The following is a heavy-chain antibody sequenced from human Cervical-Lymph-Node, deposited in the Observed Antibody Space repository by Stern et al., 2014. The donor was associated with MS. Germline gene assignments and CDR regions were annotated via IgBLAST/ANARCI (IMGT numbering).Heavy chain of an antibody. Sequence: MQLVESGADVKEPGASVTVSCKASGYTFTNYGVNWVRQAPGQGLEWMGWISGHNDNTKYAQRFQGRLTMTTDASTSTAYMELRSLRADDTAVYYCAREGYSSSPSMPTALTYSDYWGQGTLVIVSS. CDR1: GYTFTNYG. J-gene: IGHJ4*02. CDR3: AREGYSSSPSMPTALTYSDY. CDR2: ISGHNDNT. D-gene: IGHD5-12*01. V-gene: IGHV1-18*01.